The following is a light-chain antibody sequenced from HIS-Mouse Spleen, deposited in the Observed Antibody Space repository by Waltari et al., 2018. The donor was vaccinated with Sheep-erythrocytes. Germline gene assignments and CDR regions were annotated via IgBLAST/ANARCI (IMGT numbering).Light chain of an antibody. J-gene: IGKJ3*01. CDR1: QSISSY. Sequence: DIQMTQSPSSLSASVGDRVTITCRASQSISSYLNWYQQKQGKAPKLLIYAASSLQSGVPSRFSGSGSGTDFTLTISSLQPEDFATYYCQQSYSTPHFTFGPGTKVDIK. V-gene: IGKV1-39*01. CDR2: AAS. CDR3: QQSYSTPHFT.